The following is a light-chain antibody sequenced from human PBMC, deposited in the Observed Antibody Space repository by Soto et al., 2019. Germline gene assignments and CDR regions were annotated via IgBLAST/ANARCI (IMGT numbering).Light chain of an antibody. CDR3: SSYTTTTRL. Sequence: QSALTQPASVSGSPGQSITISCTGTSSDIGSNNYVSWFQQRPGKAPTLIIYEVSNRPSGVSTHFSGSTSGNTASLTISGLLPEDEAEYYCSSYTTTTRLFGGGTKLTVL. CDR1: SSDIGSNNY. V-gene: IGLV2-14*01. CDR2: EVS. J-gene: IGLJ3*02.